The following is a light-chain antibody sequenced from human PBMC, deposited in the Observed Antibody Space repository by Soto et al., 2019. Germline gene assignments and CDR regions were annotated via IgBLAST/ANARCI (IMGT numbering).Light chain of an antibody. CDR1: QRVSSHS. V-gene: IGKV3-15*01. CDR3: QQYNDWPPIT. Sequence: EIVLTQSPGTLSLSPGERATLSCRASQRVSSHSLAWYQQKPGQAPRTLIYGASARATGIPARFSGSGSGTEFTLTISSLQSEDFAVYYCQQYNDWPPITFGQGTRLEIK. CDR2: GAS. J-gene: IGKJ5*01.